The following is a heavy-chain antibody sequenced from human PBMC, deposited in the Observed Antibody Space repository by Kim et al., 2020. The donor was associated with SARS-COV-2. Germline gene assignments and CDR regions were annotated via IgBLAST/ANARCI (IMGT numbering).Heavy chain of an antibody. CDR3: ARDLGYYYDSSGQRGFDY. J-gene: IGHJ4*02. CDR2: ISSSSSYT. V-gene: IGHV3-11*06. Sequence: GGSLRLSCAASGFTFSDYYMSWIRQAPGKGLEWVSYISSSSSYTNYADSVKGRFTISRDNAKNSLYLQMNSLRAEDTAVYYCARDLGYYYDSSGQRGFDYWGQGTLVTVSS. D-gene: IGHD3-22*01. CDR1: GFTFSDYY.